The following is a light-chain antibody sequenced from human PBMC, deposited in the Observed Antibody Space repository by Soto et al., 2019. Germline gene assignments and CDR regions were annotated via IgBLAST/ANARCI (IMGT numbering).Light chain of an antibody. V-gene: IGLV2-8*01. CDR3: LSYADTAYV. CDR1: SSDVGGFNY. J-gene: IGLJ1*01. Sequence: QSALTQPPSASGSPGQSVTISCSGTSSDVGGFNYVSWYQQHPGRAPKVLIYEVNKRPSGVPDRFSGSKSGSTASLTVSGLQAEDEADYYCLSYADTAYVFGTGTKVTVL. CDR2: EVN.